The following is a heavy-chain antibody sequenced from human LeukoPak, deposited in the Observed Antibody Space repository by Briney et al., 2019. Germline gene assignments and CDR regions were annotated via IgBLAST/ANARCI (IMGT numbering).Heavy chain of an antibody. CDR1: GFTFTSYW. CDR2: IKPDGDT. Sequence: GGSLSLSCAASGFTFTSYWMNWVRQAPGKGLEWVANIKPDGDTYYVDSAKGRFTISRDNAKNSLYLQMNSLRAEDTAVYYCAREDGTFDYWGQGALVTVSS. CDR3: AREDGTFDY. D-gene: IGHD1-1*01. V-gene: IGHV3-7*01. J-gene: IGHJ4*02.